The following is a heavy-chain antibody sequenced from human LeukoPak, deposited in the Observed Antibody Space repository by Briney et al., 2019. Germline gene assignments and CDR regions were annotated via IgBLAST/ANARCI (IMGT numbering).Heavy chain of an antibody. V-gene: IGHV3-23*01. D-gene: IGHD4-17*01. CDR3: AKGRGTAVTSAANY. Sequence: GGSLRLSCAASGFTFSRYAMSWVRQAPGKGLEWVSGISGSGGSTYYADSVKGRFTISRDNSKNTLYLQMNSLRAEDTAVYYCAKGRGTAVTSAANYWGQGTLVTVSS. CDR2: ISGSGGST. J-gene: IGHJ4*02. CDR1: GFTFSRYA.